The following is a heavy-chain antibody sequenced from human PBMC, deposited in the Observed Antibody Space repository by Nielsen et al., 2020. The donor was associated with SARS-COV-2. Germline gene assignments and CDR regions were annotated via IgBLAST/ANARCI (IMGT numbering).Heavy chain of an antibody. Sequence: ASVKVSCKASGYTFINYGISWVRQAPGQGLEWMGWISAYNGNTNYAQKLQGRVTMTTDTSTSTAYVELRSLRSDDTAVYYCARDQRRYTNYPDYYGMDVWGQGTTVTVSS. V-gene: IGHV1-18*01. CDR1: GYTFINYG. CDR2: ISAYNGNT. D-gene: IGHD4/OR15-4a*01. CDR3: ARDQRRYTNYPDYYGMDV. J-gene: IGHJ6*02.